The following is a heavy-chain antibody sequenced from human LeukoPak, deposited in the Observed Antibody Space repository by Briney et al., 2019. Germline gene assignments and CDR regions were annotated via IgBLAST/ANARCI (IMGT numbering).Heavy chain of an antibody. CDR1: GFTFNSYG. J-gene: IGHJ5*02. V-gene: IGHV3-30*02. CDR2: IRYDGSNK. Sequence: GGSLRLSCAASGFTFNSYGMHWVRQAPRKGLEWVAFIRYDGSNKYYADSVKGRFTISRDNSKNTLYLQMNSLRAEDTAVYYCAKDPDPVVPPAMRWFDPWGQGTLVTVSS. CDR3: AKDPDPVVPPAMRWFDP. D-gene: IGHD2-2*01.